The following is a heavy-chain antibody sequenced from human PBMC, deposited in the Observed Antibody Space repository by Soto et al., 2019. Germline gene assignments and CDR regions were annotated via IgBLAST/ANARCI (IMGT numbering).Heavy chain of an antibody. D-gene: IGHD4-17*01. CDR2: FIPIFVSA. CDR3: ARDVSSDTTGCRGDDI. Sequence: QLHLVQSGAEVKKAGSSVKVSCKASGGTVSRYAITWVRQAPGKGLEWRGVFIPIFVSAHYAPKFQGRITITADESTSTADMELSGHTSEDTAIYCGARDVSSDTTGCRGDDIRGQGTQGTGS. V-gene: IGHV1-69*01. J-gene: IGHJ4*02. CDR1: GGTVSRYA.